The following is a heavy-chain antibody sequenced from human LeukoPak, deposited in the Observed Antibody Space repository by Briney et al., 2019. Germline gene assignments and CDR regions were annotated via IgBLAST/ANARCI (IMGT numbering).Heavy chain of an antibody. D-gene: IGHD1-26*01. CDR1: GGSFSGYY. J-gene: IGHJ4*02. V-gene: IGHV4-34*01. CDR2: INHSGST. Sequence: SETLSLTCAVYGGSFSGYYWSWIRQPPGKGLEWIGEINHSGSTNYNPSLKSRVTISVDTSKNQFSLKLSSVTAADTAVYYCAGLPRLVSESYGYWGQGTLVTVSS. CDR3: AGLPRLVSESYGY.